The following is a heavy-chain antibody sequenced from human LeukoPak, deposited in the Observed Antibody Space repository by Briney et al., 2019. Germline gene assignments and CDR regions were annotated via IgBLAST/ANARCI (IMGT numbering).Heavy chain of an antibody. J-gene: IGHJ4*02. CDR3: AKGEKIAVAAPDY. Sequence: GGSLRLSCAASGFTFSGYGMHWVRQAPGKGLEWVAVISYDGSNKYYADSVKGRFTISRDNSKNTLYLQMSSLRTEDTAVYYCAKGEKIAVAAPDYWGQGTLVTVSS. CDR2: ISYDGSNK. CDR1: GFTFSGYG. V-gene: IGHV3-30*18. D-gene: IGHD6-19*01.